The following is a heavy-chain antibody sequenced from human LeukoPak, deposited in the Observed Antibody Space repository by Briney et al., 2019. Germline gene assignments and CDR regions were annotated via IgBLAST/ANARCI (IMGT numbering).Heavy chain of an antibody. D-gene: IGHD2-2*01. V-gene: IGHV1-2*02. CDR2: INPNSGGT. J-gene: IGHJ4*02. CDR1: GYTFTGYY. Sequence: GASVKVSCKASGYTFTGYYMHWVRQAPGQGLEWMGWINPNSGGTTYAQKFQGRVTMTRDTSISTAYMELSRLRSDDTAVYYCARNIVVVPAAPGGYWGQGTLVTVSS. CDR3: ARNIVVVPAAPGGY.